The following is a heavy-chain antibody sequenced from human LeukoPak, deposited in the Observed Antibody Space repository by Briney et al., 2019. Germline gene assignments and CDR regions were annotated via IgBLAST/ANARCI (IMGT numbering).Heavy chain of an antibody. CDR1: GYTFTTYA. J-gene: IGHJ4*02. V-gene: IGHV1-3*01. CDR3: ARDKTRGMYLWNEFDS. Sequence: ASVTVSCKASGYTFTTYAMHWVRQAPGERLEWMAWINAGNGNTMYSEKFQGRVTITRDTSASTVYMELSSLTSEDTGVYYCARDKTRGMYLWNEFDSWGQGTLVTVSS. D-gene: IGHD1-1*01. CDR2: INAGNGNT.